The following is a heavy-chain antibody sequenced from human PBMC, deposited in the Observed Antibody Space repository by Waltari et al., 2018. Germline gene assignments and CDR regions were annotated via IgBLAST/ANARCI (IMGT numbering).Heavy chain of an antibody. CDR3: AKLRNYGTTWAGAFDC. V-gene: IGHV3-23*01. D-gene: IGHD3-10*01. Sequence: EEQLLQSGGGLVQPGGSLRLSCAASGFTFTTYAMSWVRQAPGKGLGWVSAFNGRDGGAYYADSVKGRFTISSDNSRNTLYLQMNSLRAEDTAVYYCAKLRNYGTTWAGAFDCWGQGTLVTVSS. CDR1: GFTFTTYA. CDR2: FNGRDGGA. J-gene: IGHJ4*02.